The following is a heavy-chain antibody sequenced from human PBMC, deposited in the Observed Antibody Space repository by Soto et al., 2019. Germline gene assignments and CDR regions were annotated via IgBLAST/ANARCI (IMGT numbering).Heavy chain of an antibody. D-gene: IGHD5-12*01. V-gene: IGHV3-23*01. Sequence: EVQLLESGGGLVQPGGSLRLSCAASGFTFSSYAMSWVRQAPGKGLEWVSAISGSGGSTYYADSVKGRFTISRDNSKNTQYLQMNSQRAEVTSVYYCASTAIRRYSGYGDFDYWGQGTLVTVSS. J-gene: IGHJ4*02. CDR2: ISGSGGST. CDR1: GFTFSSYA. CDR3: ASTAIRRYSGYGDFDY.